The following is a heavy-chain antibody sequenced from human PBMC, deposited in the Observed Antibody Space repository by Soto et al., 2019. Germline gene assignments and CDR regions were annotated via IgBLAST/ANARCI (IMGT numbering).Heavy chain of an antibody. V-gene: IGHV1-69*15. D-gene: IGHD3-16*01. J-gene: IGHJ5*02. CDR2: IIPLFGAA. Sequence: QVHLVQSGAEVKKPGSSVKVSCKASGGTFSRYSINWVRQAPGQGLECMGRIIPLFGAANYAQKFQGRITFTADESNTTAYMELSSLRSEDTDGYYCARVHTYAYWFDPWGQGTLVTVSS. CDR1: GGTFSRYS. CDR3: ARVHTYAYWFDP.